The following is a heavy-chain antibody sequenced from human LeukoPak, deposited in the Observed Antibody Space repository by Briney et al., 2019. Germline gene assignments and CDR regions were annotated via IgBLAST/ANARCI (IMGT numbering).Heavy chain of an antibody. CDR3: ARTWFGESHNWFDP. CDR1: GFTVSSNY. V-gene: IGHV3-53*01. Sequence: PGGSLRLSCAASGFTVSSNYMSWVRQAPGKGLEWVSVIYSGGSTYYADSVKGRFTISRDNSKNTLYLQMNSLRAEDTAVYYYARTWFGESHNWFDPWGQGTLVTVSS. D-gene: IGHD3-10*01. CDR2: IYSGGST. J-gene: IGHJ5*02.